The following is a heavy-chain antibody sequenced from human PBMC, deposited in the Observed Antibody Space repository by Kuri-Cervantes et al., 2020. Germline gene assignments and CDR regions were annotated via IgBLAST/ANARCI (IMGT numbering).Heavy chain of an antibody. CDR3: ARLHYLYGMDV. V-gene: IGHV4-39*01. CDR1: GGSISISSYY. D-gene: IGHD3-10*01. Sequence: SETLSLTCTVSGGSISISSYYWGWIRQPPGKGLEWIGNVYYSGSTYYNPSLKTRVTISVDTSQNQFSLRLSSVTAADATVYYCARLHYLYGMDVWGQGTTVTVSS. J-gene: IGHJ6*02. CDR2: VYYSGST.